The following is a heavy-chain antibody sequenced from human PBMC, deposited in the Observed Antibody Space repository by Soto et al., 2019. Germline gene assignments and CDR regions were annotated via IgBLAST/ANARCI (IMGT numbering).Heavy chain of an antibody. CDR1: GGSISSDDYY. CDR3: ARTSPRGSGTWFDP. CDR2: IYHSGRR. D-gene: IGHD3-10*01. Sequence: QVKLQESGPGLVKPSETLSLTCNVSGGSISSDDYYWSWIRQPPGKCLEWIGYIYHSGRRDYNPSLQSRGTISMAKSKNRLTLKLTSVTAAASAVYYCARTSPRGSGTWFDPWGQGSLVTVSS. J-gene: IGHJ5*02. V-gene: IGHV4-30-4*01.